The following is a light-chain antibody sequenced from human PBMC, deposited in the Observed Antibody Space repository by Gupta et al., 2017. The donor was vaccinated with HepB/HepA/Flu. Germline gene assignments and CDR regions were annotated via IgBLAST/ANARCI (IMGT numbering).Light chain of an antibody. Sequence: EIVFTQSPGTLSLSPGERATLSCRASQSVSSSYLAWYQQKPGQAPRLLIYGASSRATGIPDRFSGSGYGTDFTLTISRLEPEDFAVYYCQQYGSSPLWTFGQGTKVEIK. V-gene: IGKV3-20*01. CDR1: QSVSSSY. CDR2: GAS. CDR3: QQYGSSPLWT. J-gene: IGKJ1*01.